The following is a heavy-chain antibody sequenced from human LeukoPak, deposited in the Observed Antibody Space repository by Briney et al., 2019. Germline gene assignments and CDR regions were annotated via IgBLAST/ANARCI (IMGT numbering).Heavy chain of an antibody. CDR1: GFTVSRTY. CDR2: IYSGGNT. CDR3: ARDLGRDSFDI. J-gene: IGHJ3*02. D-gene: IGHD2-15*01. V-gene: IGHV3-53*01. Sequence: GGSLRLSCEASGFTVSRTYMTWVRQAPGEGLEWVSVIYSGGNTYYADSVKGRFTISRDNSKNTLYLQMNNLRAEDTAVYYCARDLGRDSFDIWGQGTKVTVSS.